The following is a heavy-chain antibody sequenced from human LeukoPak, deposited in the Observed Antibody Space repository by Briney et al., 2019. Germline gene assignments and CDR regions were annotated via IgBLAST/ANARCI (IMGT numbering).Heavy chain of an antibody. J-gene: IGHJ4*02. D-gene: IGHD3-10*01. CDR1: GFNFNNFN. CDR3: AKSRGSGLFDY. Sequence: GGSLRLSCAASGFNFNNFNMNWVRQAPGKGLEWVSFISRGGDTIYYSASLKGRFTISRDNAQNSLYLQMNSLRADDTAVYICAKSRGSGLFDYWGQGTLVTVSS. CDR2: ISRGGDTI. V-gene: IGHV3-48*01.